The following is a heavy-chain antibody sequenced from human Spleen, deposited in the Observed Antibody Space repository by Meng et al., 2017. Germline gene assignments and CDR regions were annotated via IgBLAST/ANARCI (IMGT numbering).Heavy chain of an antibody. CDR1: GFTFSSYG. CDR3: ARDLDVVVPAPLNWFDP. Sequence: GESLKISCAASGFTFSSYGMHWVRQAPGKGLEWVAVIWYDGSNKYYADSVKGRFTISRDNSKNTLYLQMNSLRAEDTAVYYCARDLDVVVPAPLNWFDPWGQGTLVTVSS. J-gene: IGHJ5*02. D-gene: IGHD2-2*01. V-gene: IGHV3-33*01. CDR2: IWYDGSNK.